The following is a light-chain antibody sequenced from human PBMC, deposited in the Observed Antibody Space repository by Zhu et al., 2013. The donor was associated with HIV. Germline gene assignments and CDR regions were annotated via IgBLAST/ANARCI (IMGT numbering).Light chain of an antibody. CDR1: QTISTW. CDR3: QHVNDNPA. V-gene: IGKV1-5*01. CDR2: AAS. J-gene: IGKJ3*01. Sequence: DIQLTQSPSTLSASLGDRVTITCRASQTISTWLAWYQQKPGKAPNLLIYAASTLQSGVPLRFGGRGSGTAFTLTISGLRPEDFATYYCQHVNDNPAFGPGTTVDV.